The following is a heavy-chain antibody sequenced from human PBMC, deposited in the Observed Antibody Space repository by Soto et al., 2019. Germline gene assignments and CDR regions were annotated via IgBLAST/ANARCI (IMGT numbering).Heavy chain of an antibody. J-gene: IGHJ6*02. CDR1: GGTFSSYA. CDR2: IIPIFGTA. V-gene: IGHV1-69*06. Sequence: QVQLVQSGAEVKKPGSSVKVSCKASGGTFSSYAISWVRQAPGQGLEWMGGIIPIFGTANYAQKFQGRVTITADKSTSTAYMELSSLRSKDTAVYYCARYCSGGSCYSEMGYYYYYGMDVWGQGTTVTVSS. CDR3: ARYCSGGSCYSEMGYYYYYGMDV. D-gene: IGHD2-15*01.